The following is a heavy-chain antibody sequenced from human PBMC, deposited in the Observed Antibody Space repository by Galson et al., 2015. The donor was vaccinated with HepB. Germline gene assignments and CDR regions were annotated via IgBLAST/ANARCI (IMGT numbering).Heavy chain of an antibody. CDR2: IDPSDSYT. Sequence: QSGAEVKKPGESLRISCKGSGYSFTSYWISWVRQMPGRGLEWMGRIDPSDSYTNYSPSFQGHVTISADKSISTAYLQWSSLKASDTAMYYCARLFSLGDYYYYMDVWGKGTTVTVSS. CDR3: ARLFSLGDYYYYMDV. D-gene: IGHD1-26*01. CDR1: GYSFTSYW. J-gene: IGHJ6*03. V-gene: IGHV5-10-1*01.